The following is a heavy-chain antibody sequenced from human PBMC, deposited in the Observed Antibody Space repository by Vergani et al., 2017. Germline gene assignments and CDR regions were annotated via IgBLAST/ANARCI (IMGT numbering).Heavy chain of an antibody. CDR1: GGTFSSYA. Sequence: QVQLVQSGAEVKKPGSSVKVSCKASGGTFSSYAISWVRQAPGQGLEWMGRIIPILGTANYAQKFQGRVTITADESTSTAYMELSSLRSEDPAVYYCARETIVVVPAAMNYYYYYMDVWGKGTTVTVSS. V-gene: IGHV1-69*11. CDR2: IIPILGTA. J-gene: IGHJ6*03. D-gene: IGHD2-2*01. CDR3: ARETIVVVPAAMNYYYYYMDV.